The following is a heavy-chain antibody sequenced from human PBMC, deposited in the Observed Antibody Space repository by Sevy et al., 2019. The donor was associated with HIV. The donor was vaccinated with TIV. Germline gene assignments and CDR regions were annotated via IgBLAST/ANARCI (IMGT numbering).Heavy chain of an antibody. J-gene: IGHJ6*02. CDR2: ISKDGRTK. Sequence: GGSLRLSCAASGFTFNSYAMHWVRQAPGKGLEWVAVISKDGRTKYYAESVKGRFTISRDNSKNTLNLQMNSRRAEDTAVFYCAKDRCTGDVCENYYYALDIWGQGTTVTVSS. CDR1: GFTFNSYA. V-gene: IGHV3-30*18. D-gene: IGHD2-8*02. CDR3: AKDRCTGDVCENYYYALDI.